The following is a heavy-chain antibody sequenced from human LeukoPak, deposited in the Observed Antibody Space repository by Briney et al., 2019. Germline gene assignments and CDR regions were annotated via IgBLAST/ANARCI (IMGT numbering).Heavy chain of an antibody. V-gene: IGHV4-34*01. Sequence: SETLSLTCALYGGSFSDYHWTWIRQPPGKGLEWIGEINHSGGTDYNPSLRGRLTISVDTSKKQFSLQLSSVTAADTGVYYCARVSDIMISFGGGISYFDYWGQGSLVTVSS. CDR3: ARVSDIMISFGGGISYFDY. D-gene: IGHD3-16*02. J-gene: IGHJ4*02. CDR1: GGSFSDYH. CDR2: INHSGGT.